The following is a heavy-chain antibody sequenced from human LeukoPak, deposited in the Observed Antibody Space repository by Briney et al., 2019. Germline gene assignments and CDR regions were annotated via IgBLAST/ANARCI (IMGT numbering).Heavy chain of an antibody. CDR1: GFTSSGYA. D-gene: IGHD5-12*01. V-gene: IGHV3-23*01. Sequence: GGSLRLSCAASGFTSSGYAMGWVRQAPGKGLEWVSTISGTGSNTYYADSVKGRFTISRDSSKNTLYLQMNSLRAVDTAVYFCAARPPRIVAGPFDYWGQGILVTVSS. CDR2: ISGTGSNT. CDR3: AARPPRIVAGPFDY. J-gene: IGHJ4*02.